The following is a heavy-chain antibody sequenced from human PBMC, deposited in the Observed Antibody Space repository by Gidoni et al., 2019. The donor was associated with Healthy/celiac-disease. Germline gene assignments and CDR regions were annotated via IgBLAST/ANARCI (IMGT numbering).Heavy chain of an antibody. D-gene: IGHD3-22*01. J-gene: IGHJ4*02. CDR1: GFTFSSSA. CDR3: SKDPTAMMYYYDSSGYIFDY. CDR2: ISVRSGST. Sequence: EVQLLESGGGLVQPGGSMRLSCAASGFTFSSSAMTWVGGAPGKGLEWVSGISVRSGSTYYADSVKCRFTSSRNNSKNTLYLQMNSLRAEDTAVYYCSKDPTAMMYYYDSSGYIFDYWGQGTLVTVSS. V-gene: IGHV3-23*01.